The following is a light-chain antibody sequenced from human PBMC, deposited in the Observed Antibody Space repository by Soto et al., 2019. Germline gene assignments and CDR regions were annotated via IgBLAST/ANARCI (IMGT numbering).Light chain of an antibody. CDR3: QTWGTGIRGG. V-gene: IGLV4-69*01. Sequence: QPVLTQSPSASASLGASVKLTCTLSSGHSSYAIAWHQQQPEKGPRYLMKLNSDGSHSKGDGIPDRFSGSSAGAERYLTISSLQSEDEADYYCQTWGTGIRGGFGGGTKVTVL. CDR2: LNSDGSH. J-gene: IGLJ2*01. CDR1: SGHSSYA.